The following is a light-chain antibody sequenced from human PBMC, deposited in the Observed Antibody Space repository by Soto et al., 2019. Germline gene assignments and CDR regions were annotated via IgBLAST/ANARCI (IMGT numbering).Light chain of an antibody. J-gene: IGKJ5*01. CDR1: QGIDTY. V-gene: IGKV1-9*01. CDR3: QQLNTYPFI. Sequence: DIQLTQSPSFLSASVGDRVTITCRASQGIDTYLAWYQQKPGKAPKLLIYAASFSKSGVPSRFSGSGSGTEFTLTISSLQPEDFAAYYCQQLNTYPFIFGQGTRLEIK. CDR2: AAS.